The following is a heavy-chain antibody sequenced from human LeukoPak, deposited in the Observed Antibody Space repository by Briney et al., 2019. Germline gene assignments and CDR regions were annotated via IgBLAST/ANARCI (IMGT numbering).Heavy chain of an antibody. V-gene: IGHV4-59*01. CDR1: GGSISSYY. CDR3: TRGSIAYYYMDV. Sequence: SETLTLTCTVSGGSISSYYWSWIRQPPGKGLEWIGNIYYSGSTNYNPSLKSRVTISVDTSKNQFSLKLGSVTAADTAVYYCTRGSIAYYYMDVWGKGTTVTISS. CDR2: IYYSGST. D-gene: IGHD3-22*01. J-gene: IGHJ6*03.